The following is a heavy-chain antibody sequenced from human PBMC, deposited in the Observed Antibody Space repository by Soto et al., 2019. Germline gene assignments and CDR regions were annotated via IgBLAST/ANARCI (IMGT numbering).Heavy chain of an antibody. CDR1: GFTFSNYD. J-gene: IGHJ4*02. CDR3: AKAAATYYCSGGYCYNYYFDS. Sequence: PGGSLRLSCAASGFTFSNYDMHWVRQSPGKGLEWVAVISYDGSNKYYADSVRGRFTISRDNSENTLYLQMNSLRADDTAVYYCAKAAATYYCSGGYCYNYYFDSWGQGTLVTVSS. CDR2: ISYDGSNK. V-gene: IGHV3-30*18. D-gene: IGHD2-15*01.